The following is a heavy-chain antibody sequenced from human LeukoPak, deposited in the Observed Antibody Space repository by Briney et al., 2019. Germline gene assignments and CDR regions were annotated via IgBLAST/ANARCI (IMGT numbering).Heavy chain of an antibody. D-gene: IGHD2-2*01. CDR2: FDPEDGET. Sequence: ASVKVSCKVSGYTLTELSMHWVRQAPGKGLEWMGGFDPEDGETIYAQKFQGRVTMTEDTSTDTAYMELNSLRSDDTAVYYCATDPGEIVPAAKGPRGDYCYGMDVWGQGTTVNVSS. V-gene: IGHV1-24*01. CDR1: GYTLTELS. J-gene: IGHJ6*02. CDR3: ATDPGEIVPAAKGPRGDYCYGMDV.